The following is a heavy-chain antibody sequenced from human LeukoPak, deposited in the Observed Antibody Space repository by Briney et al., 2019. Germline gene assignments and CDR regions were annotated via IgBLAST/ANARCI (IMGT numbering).Heavy chain of an antibody. CDR3: ARGLLGPSYFHSSGWYRNDC. CDR1: GFTFSSYW. D-gene: IGHD6-19*01. CDR2: IKSDGSEI. V-gene: IGHV3-7*01. J-gene: IGHJ4*02. Sequence: GGSLRLSCAASGFTFSSYWMSWVRQAPGKGLEWVANIKSDGSEIYYVDSVKGRFTISRDNAKNSLYLQMNSLRPEDTAVYYCARGLLGPSYFHSSGWYRNDCWGQGTLVTVSS.